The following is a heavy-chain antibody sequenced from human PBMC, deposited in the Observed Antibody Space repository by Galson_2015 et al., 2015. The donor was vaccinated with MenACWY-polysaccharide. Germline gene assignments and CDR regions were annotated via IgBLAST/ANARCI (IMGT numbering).Heavy chain of an antibody. CDR3: AKLGSPDGEGYGIDV. J-gene: IGHJ6*02. CDR2: ISGSGGST. Sequence: SLRLSCAASGFTFSSYAMSWVRQAPGKGLEWVSAISGSGGSTYYADSVKGRFTISRDNSKNTLYLQMNSLRAEDTAVYYCAKLGSPDGEGYGIDVWGQGTTVTVSS. V-gene: IGHV3-23*01. D-gene: IGHD4-17*01. CDR1: GFTFSSYA.